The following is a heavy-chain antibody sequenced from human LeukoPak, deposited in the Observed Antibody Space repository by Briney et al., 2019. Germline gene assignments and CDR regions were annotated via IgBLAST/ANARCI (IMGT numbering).Heavy chain of an antibody. D-gene: IGHD6-13*01. Sequence: PGGSLRLSCAASGFTFSSYAMHWVRQAPGKGPEWVAVISYDGSNKYYADSVKGRFTISRDNSKNTLYLQMNSLRAEDTAVYYCARGRSSSPDAFDIWGQGTMVTVSS. CDR3: ARGRSSSPDAFDI. V-gene: IGHV3-30*04. CDR2: ISYDGSNK. J-gene: IGHJ3*02. CDR1: GFTFSSYA.